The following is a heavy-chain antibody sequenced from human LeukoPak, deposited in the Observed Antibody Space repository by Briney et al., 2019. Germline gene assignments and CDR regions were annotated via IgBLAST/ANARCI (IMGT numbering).Heavy chain of an antibody. CDR3: AKDIENHDSTGHFDY. V-gene: IGHV3-43*01. J-gene: IGHJ4*02. Sequence: GRFTVSRDNSKNSLYLQMNGLRIEDTAFYYCAKDIENHDSTGHFDYWGQGTLVTVSS. D-gene: IGHD3-22*01.